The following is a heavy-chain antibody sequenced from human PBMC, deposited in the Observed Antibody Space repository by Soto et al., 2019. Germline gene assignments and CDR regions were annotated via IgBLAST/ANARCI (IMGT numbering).Heavy chain of an antibody. CDR1: GGSFSGYY. Sequence: TLSLTCAVYGGSFSGYYWSWIRQPPGKGLEWIGEINHSGSTNYNPSLKSRVTISVDTSQNQFSLKLSSVTATDTAVYYCARAVPQLYYYYYYMDVWGKGTTVTVSS. CDR2: INHSGST. V-gene: IGHV4-34*01. CDR3: ARAVPQLYYYYYYMDV. J-gene: IGHJ6*03. D-gene: IGHD1-1*01.